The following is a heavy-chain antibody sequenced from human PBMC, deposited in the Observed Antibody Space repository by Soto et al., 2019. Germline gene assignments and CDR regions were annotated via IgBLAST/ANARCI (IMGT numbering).Heavy chain of an antibody. CDR3: ARGQEVGAHFFDS. Sequence: EVQLVESGGNLVQPGGSLRLSCEASGFTFSGFDMHWVRQPTGKGLEWVSTLGTAGDTYYAVSVKGRFTISRDNAKNSLSLQMNSLRAGDTAVYFCARGQEVGAHFFDSWGQGTQVTVSS. D-gene: IGHD2-15*01. V-gene: IGHV3-13*01. J-gene: IGHJ4*02. CDR1: GFTFSGFD. CDR2: LGTAGDT.